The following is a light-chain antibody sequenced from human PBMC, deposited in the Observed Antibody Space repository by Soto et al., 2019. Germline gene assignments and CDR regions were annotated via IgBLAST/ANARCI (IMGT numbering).Light chain of an antibody. CDR2: GAS. J-gene: IGKJ2*01. V-gene: IGKV3-15*01. CDR1: QRFSSN. CDR3: QQYDSWPPYT. Sequence: EIVMTQSPATLSVSPGERATLSCRASQRFSSNLAWYQQKPGQAPRPLIYGASTRATGIPATFSGSGSGTEFHLTISSLQSEDFAVYYCQQYDSWPPYTFSQGTKLEI.